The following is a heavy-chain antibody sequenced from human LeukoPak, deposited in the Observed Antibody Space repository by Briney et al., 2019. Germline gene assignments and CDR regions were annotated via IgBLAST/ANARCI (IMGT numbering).Heavy chain of an antibody. CDR2: ISSSGGST. CDR3: ARVLYILRYFDY. Sequence: GGSLRLSCAASEFTFSSFAMSWVRQPPGKGLEWVSTISSSGGSTFYADSVKGRFTISRDNSKNTLYLQMNSLRAEDTAVYYCARVLYILRYFDYWGKGTTVTISS. D-gene: IGHD3-9*01. CDR1: EFTFSSFA. J-gene: IGHJ6*04. V-gene: IGHV3-23*01.